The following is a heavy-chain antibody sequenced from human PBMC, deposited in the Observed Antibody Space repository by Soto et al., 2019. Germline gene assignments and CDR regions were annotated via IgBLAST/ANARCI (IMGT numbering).Heavy chain of an antibody. CDR1: GFTFSSYG. Sequence: GESLRLSCAASGFTFSSYGMHWVRQAPGKGLEWVAVISYDGSNKYYADSVKGRFTISRDNSKNTLYLQMNSLRAEDTAVYYCAKDGYSGYDFLPPIYYYYGMDVWGQGTTVTVSS. CDR3: AKDGYSGYDFLPPIYYYYGMDV. CDR2: ISYDGSNK. V-gene: IGHV3-30*18. J-gene: IGHJ6*02. D-gene: IGHD5-12*01.